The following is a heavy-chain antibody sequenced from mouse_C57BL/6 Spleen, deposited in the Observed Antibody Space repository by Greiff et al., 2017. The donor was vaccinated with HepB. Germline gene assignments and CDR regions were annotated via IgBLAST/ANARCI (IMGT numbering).Heavy chain of an antibody. CDR3: ASLVYDYDGYYFDY. J-gene: IGHJ2*01. V-gene: IGHV7-3*01. D-gene: IGHD2-4*01. Sequence: EVNLVESGGGLVQPGGSLSHSCAASGFTFTDYYMSWVRQPPGKALEWLGFIRNKANGYTTEYSASVKGRFTISRDNSQSILYLQMNALRAEDSATYYCASLVYDYDGYYFDYWGQGTTLTVSS. CDR2: IRNKANGYTT. CDR1: GFTFTDYY.